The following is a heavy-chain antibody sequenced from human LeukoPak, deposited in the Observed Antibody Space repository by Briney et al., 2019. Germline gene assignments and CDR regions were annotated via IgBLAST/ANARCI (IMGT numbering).Heavy chain of an antibody. V-gene: IGHV3-23*01. CDR2: ISGSGGST. CDR1: GFTFSSYA. J-gene: IGHJ6*02. Sequence: GGSLRLSCAASGFTFSSYAMSWVRQAPGKGLEWFSAISGSGGSTYYADSVKGRFTISRDNSKNTLYLQMNSLRAEDTAVYYCARDRRGYCSSTSCESSDYYYYGMDVWGQGTTVTVSS. D-gene: IGHD2-2*01. CDR3: ARDRRGYCSSTSCESSDYYYYGMDV.